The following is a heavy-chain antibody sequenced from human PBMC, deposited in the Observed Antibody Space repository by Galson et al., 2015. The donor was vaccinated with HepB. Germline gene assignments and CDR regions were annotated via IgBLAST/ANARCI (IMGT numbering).Heavy chain of an antibody. CDR2: IHPGDSDT. V-gene: IGHV5-51*01. J-gene: IGHJ4*02. D-gene: IGHD1-1*01. CDR3: VRQEIGSFDY. Sequence: QSGAEVKKPGESLKISCRTSGYSFATKWIGWVRQMPGKGLEWMGLIHPGDSDTRYSPSFQGQVTIAADKSINIAYLQWSSLKASDTATYYCVRQEIGSFDYWDQGTLVTVSS. CDR1: GYSFATKW.